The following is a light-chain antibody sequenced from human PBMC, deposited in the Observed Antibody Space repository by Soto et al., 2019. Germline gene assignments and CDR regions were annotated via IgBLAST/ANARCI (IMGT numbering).Light chain of an antibody. J-gene: IGKJ1*01. V-gene: IGKV1-5*03. CDR3: QQYNRYSRT. Sequence: DIQMIQSPSFLYASVGDRVTLTCRASQGIRNDVGWYQQKQGKAPKXXSYKASSLESGVPSRCSGSGAGTEFTLTISSLKPDGFATYYCQQYNRYSRTFGQGTNVDIK. CDR1: QGIRND. CDR2: KAS.